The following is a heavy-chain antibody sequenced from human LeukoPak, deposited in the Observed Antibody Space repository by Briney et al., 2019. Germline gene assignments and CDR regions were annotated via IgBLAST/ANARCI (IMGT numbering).Heavy chain of an antibody. CDR2: IYHSGST. J-gene: IGHJ4*02. D-gene: IGHD5-18*01. CDR1: GYSISSGYY. Sequence: SETLSLTCTVSGYSISSGYYWGWIRQPPGKGLEWIGSIYHSGSTYYNPSLKSRVTISVDTSKNQFSLKLSSVTAADTAVYYCARKSLGNRWIQLWYNFDYWGQGTLVTVSS. CDR3: ARKSLGNRWIQLWYNFDY. V-gene: IGHV4-38-2*02.